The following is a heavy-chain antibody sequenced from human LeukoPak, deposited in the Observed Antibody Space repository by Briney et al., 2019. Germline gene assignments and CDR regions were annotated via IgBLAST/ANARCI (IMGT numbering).Heavy chain of an antibody. CDR3: ARDSRIYYGSGSYYIWDY. Sequence: GGSLRLSCAASGFTFSSYWMHWVRQAPGKGLVWVSRINTDGSSTSYADSVKGRFTISRDNAKNTLYLQMNSLRAEDTAVYYCARDSRIYYGSGSYYIWDYWGQGTLVTVSS. CDR2: INTDGSST. CDR1: GFTFSSYW. V-gene: IGHV3-74*01. D-gene: IGHD3-10*01. J-gene: IGHJ4*02.